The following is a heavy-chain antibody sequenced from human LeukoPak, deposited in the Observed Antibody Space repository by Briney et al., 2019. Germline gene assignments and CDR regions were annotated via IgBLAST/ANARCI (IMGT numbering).Heavy chain of an antibody. V-gene: IGHV3-21*01. CDR3: LAGSFDY. CDR1: GFTFSSYS. D-gene: IGHD6-19*01. CDR2: ISSSSSYI. Sequence: GGSLRLSCAASGFTFSSYSMNWVRQAPGKGLEWVSSISSSSSYIYYAGSVKGRFTISRDNAKNSLYLQMNSLRAEDTAVYYCLAGSFDYWGQGTLVTVSS. J-gene: IGHJ4*02.